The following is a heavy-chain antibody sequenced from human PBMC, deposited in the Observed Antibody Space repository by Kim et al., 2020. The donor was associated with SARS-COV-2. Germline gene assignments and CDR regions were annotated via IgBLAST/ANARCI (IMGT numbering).Heavy chain of an antibody. D-gene: IGHD1-20*01. J-gene: IGHJ4*02. CDR1: GGTFSSYA. CDR3: ATSPDITGTTFDY. Sequence: SVKVSCKASGGTFSSYAISWVRQAPGQGLEWMGGIIPIFGTANYAQKFQGRVTLTADESTSTAYMELSSLRSEDTAVYYCATSPDITGTTFDYWGQGTLVTVSS. CDR2: IIPIFGTA. V-gene: IGHV1-69*13.